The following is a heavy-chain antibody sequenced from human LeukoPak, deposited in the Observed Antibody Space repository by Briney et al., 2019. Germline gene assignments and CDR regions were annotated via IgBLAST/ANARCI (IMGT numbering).Heavy chain of an antibody. Sequence: GGSLRLSCAASGFTFSSYAMSWVRQAPGKGLEWVSAISGSGGSTYYADSVKGRFTISRDNSKNTLYLQMNSLRAEDTAVYYCAKDGRRLGAQAITMVRGVIIHFFDYWGQGTLVTVSS. V-gene: IGHV3-23*01. CDR3: AKDGRRLGAQAITMVRGVIIHFFDY. D-gene: IGHD3-10*01. CDR2: ISGSGGST. CDR1: GFTFSSYA. J-gene: IGHJ4*02.